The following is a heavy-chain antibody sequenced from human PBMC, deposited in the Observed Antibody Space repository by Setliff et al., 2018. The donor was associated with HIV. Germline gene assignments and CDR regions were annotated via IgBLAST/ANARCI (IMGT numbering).Heavy chain of an antibody. D-gene: IGHD4-4*01. J-gene: IGHJ6*03. Sequence: PSETLSLTCAVSGYPIIEAYYWLWIRQSPTKGLEYIGIIFRGVTTYYNPSLRGRVALSMDTSTNQFSLRLSSVTAADTAIYYCARADSRRGAGYQYMDVWGKGTTVTVSS. CDR2: IFRGVTT. V-gene: IGHV4-38-2*01. CDR1: GYPIIEAYY. CDR3: ARADSRRGAGYQYMDV.